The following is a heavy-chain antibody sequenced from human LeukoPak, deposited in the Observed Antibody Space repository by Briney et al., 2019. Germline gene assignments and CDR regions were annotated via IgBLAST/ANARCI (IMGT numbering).Heavy chain of an antibody. V-gene: IGHV3-23*01. CDR1: GFTFSSYA. D-gene: IGHD4-17*01. CDR2: ISGSGGST. J-gene: IGHJ4*02. CDR3: AKDRAYDDYGVYYFDY. Sequence: GGSLRLSCAASGFTFSSYAMSWVRRAPGKWLEWVSAISGSGGSTYYADSVKGRFTISRDNSKNTLYLQMNSLRAEDTAVYYCAKDRAYDDYGVYYFDYWGQGTLVTVSS.